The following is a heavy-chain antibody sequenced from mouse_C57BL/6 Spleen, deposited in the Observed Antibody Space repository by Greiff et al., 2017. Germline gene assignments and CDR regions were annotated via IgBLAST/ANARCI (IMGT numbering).Heavy chain of an antibody. CDR1: GYTFTSYW. Sequence: QVQLQQPGAELVRPGTSVKLSCKASGYTFTSYWMHWVKQRPGQGLEWIGVIDPSDSYTNYNQKFKGKATLTVDTSSSTAYMQLSSLTSEDSAVYYCARRTGDWYCDVWGTGTTVTVSS. J-gene: IGHJ1*03. CDR3: ARRTGDWYCDV. CDR2: IDPSDSYT. V-gene: IGHV1-59*01.